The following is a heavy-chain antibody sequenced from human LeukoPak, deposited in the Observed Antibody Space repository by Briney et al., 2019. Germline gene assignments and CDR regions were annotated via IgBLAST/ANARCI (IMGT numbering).Heavy chain of an antibody. CDR1: GGTFSTYP. Sequence: SVKVSCKASGGTFSTYPINWVRQAPGQGLEWMGGRIAVFPAPNYAQKFQGRITVTTDESTVTAYMELSSLRSDDTAVYYCAGSDAWGQGTLVTVSS. CDR3: AGSDA. CDR2: RIAVFPAP. J-gene: IGHJ5*02. V-gene: IGHV1-69*05.